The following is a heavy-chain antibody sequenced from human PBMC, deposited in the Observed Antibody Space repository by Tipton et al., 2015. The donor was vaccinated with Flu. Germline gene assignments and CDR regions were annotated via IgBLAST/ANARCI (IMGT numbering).Heavy chain of an antibody. Sequence: TLSLTCNVSSGSLSGYYWSWIRQPAGKGLEWIGRVYSSGSINESPSLSGRIALTVDTFKNQFSLKLDSVTVADTAVYYCARGRCSPGACNLRSSFDAWGQGTLVTVS. CDR1: SGSLSGYY. D-gene: IGHD2/OR15-2a*01. CDR3: ARGRCSPGACNLRSSFDA. CDR2: VYSSGSI. J-gene: IGHJ5*02. V-gene: IGHV4-4*07.